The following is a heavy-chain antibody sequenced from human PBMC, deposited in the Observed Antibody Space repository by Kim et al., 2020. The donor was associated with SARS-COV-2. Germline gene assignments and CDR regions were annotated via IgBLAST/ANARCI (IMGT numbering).Heavy chain of an antibody. CDR2: IYYSGST. V-gene: IGHV4-61*01. J-gene: IGHJ4*02. D-gene: IGHD1-26*01. Sequence: SETLSLTCTVSGGSVSSGSYYWSWIRQPPGKGLEWIGYIYYSGSTNYNPSLKSRVTISVDTSKNQFSLKLSSVTAADTAVYYCARGGRYFDYWGQGTLVT. CDR3: ARGGRYFDY. CDR1: GGSVSSGSYY.